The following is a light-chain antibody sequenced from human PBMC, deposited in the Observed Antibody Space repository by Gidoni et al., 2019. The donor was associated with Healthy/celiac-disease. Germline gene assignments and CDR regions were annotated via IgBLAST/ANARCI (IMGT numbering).Light chain of an antibody. V-gene: IGKV3-15*01. CDR1: QSVSSN. CDR3: QQYNNWPPGT. CDR2: GAS. Sequence: ELVMTQSPATLSVSPGERATLSCRASQSVSSNLAWYQQKPGQAPRLLIYGASTRATGIPARFSGSVSGTEFTLTISSLQSEDFAVYYCQQYNNWPPGTFGQGTKVEIK. J-gene: IGKJ1*01.